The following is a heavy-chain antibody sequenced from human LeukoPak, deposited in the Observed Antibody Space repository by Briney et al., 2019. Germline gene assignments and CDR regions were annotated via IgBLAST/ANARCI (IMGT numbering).Heavy chain of an antibody. CDR3: ARAYHYYDSSGYYYVQPFDY. CDR1: GGSITSSSYY. V-gene: IGHV4-39*07. D-gene: IGHD3-22*01. Sequence: SETLSLTCTVSGGSITSSSYYWGWIRQPPGKGLEWIGSIYYSGSTYYNPSLKSRVTISVDTSKNQFSLKLSSVTVADTAVYYCARAYHYYDSSGYYYVQPFDYWGQGTLVTVSS. CDR2: IYYSGST. J-gene: IGHJ4*02.